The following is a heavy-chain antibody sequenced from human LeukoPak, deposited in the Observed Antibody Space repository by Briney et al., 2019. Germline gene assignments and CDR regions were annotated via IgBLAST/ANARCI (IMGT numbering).Heavy chain of an antibody. CDR1: GYSFTSYW. J-gene: IGHJ4*02. CDR3: ARGAGYSSSWYRFDY. Sequence: GESLQISCKGSGYSFTSYWIGWVRQMPGKGLEWMGIIYPGDSDTRYSPSFQGQVTISADKSISTAYLQWSSLKASDTAMYYCARGAGYSSSWYRFDYWGQGTLVTVSS. D-gene: IGHD6-13*01. CDR2: IYPGDSDT. V-gene: IGHV5-51*01.